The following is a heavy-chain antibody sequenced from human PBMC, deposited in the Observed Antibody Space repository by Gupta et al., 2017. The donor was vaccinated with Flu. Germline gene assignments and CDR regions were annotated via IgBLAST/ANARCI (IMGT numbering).Heavy chain of an antibody. Sequence: ASASTFSNYAMTWVRQPPGKGLEWLSFITNEGDRATYAPSVRGRFIISRDNSKNTLFLLLNSLKVEDSAIYFCAKASGMDVWGQGTTVAVSS. J-gene: IGHJ6*02. V-gene: IGHV3-23*01. CDR1: ASTFSNYA. CDR3: AKASGMDV. CDR2: ITNEGDRA.